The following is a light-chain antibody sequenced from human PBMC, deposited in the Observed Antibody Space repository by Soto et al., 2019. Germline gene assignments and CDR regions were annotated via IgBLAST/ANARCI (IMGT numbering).Light chain of an antibody. Sequence: QPVLTQPPSVSGASGQRVTISCTGSSSNIGAGYDVHWYQQLPGTAPKLLIYGNSNRPSGVPDRFSGSKSGTSASLAITGLQAEDEADYYCQSYDSSLSGSRVYVFGTGTKLTVL. V-gene: IGLV1-40*01. CDR3: QSYDSSLSGSRVYV. CDR2: GNS. J-gene: IGLJ1*01. CDR1: SSNIGAGYD.